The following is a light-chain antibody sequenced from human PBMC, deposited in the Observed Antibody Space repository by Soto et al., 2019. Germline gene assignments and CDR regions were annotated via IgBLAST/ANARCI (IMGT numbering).Light chain of an antibody. J-gene: IGKJ2*01. V-gene: IGKV3-20*01. Sequence: EIVLTQSPGTLSLSPGERVTLSCRASQSVSSSLAWYQQKPGQAPRLLIYDASNRATGTPDRFSGSGSGTDFTITISRLEPEDFVVYYCQRYGSSPPYTFGQGTKLE. CDR3: QRYGSSPPYT. CDR2: DAS. CDR1: QSVSSS.